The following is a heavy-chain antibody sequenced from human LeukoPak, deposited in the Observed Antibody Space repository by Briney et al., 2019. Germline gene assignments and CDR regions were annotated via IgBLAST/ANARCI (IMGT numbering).Heavy chain of an antibody. V-gene: IGHV3-23*01. CDR3: AKDGGDIVVVPAAMDV. CDR2: ISASDST. CDR1: GFTFRDYA. D-gene: IGHD2-2*01. Sequence: GGSLRLSCAASGFTFRDYAMSWVRQAPGKGLEWVSTISASDSTQYGDSVKGRFTISRDNSKNTLYLQMKSLRAEDTAVYYCAKDGGDIVVVPAAMDVWGQGTTVTVSS. J-gene: IGHJ6*02.